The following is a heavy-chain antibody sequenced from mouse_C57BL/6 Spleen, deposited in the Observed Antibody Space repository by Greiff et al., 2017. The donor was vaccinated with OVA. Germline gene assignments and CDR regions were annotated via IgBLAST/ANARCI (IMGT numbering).Heavy chain of an antibody. D-gene: IGHD1-1*01. Sequence: QVQLQQPGAELVRPGSSVKLSCKASGYTFTSYWMDWVKQRPGQGLEWIGNIYPSDSETHYNQKFKDKATLTVAKSSSTAYMQLSSLTSEDSAVYYCARWGYYGSRYYAMDYWGQGTSVTVSS. CDR1: GYTFTSYW. J-gene: IGHJ4*01. CDR3: ARWGYYGSRYYAMDY. V-gene: IGHV1-61*01. CDR2: IYPSDSET.